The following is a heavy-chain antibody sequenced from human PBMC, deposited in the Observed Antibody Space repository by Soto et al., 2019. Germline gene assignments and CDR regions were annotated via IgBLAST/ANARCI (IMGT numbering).Heavy chain of an antibody. CDR1: GFTFSSYS. CDR3: ARAIEWRELPDAFDI. Sequence: PGGSLRLSCAASGFTFSSYSMNWVRQAPGKGLEWVSSISSSSSYIYYADSVKGRFTISRDKAKNSLYLQMNSLRAEDIALFYFARAIEWRELPDAFDIWGQGTMVTVSS. J-gene: IGHJ3*02. D-gene: IGHD5-18*01. V-gene: IGHV3-21*01. CDR2: ISSSSSYI.